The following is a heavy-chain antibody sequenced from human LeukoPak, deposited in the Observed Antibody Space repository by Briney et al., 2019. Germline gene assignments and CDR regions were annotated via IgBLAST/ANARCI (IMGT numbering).Heavy chain of an antibody. CDR2: IYPGDSDT. CDR1: GYXFTSYW. J-gene: IGHJ2*01. V-gene: IGHV5-51*01. D-gene: IGHD4-23*01. CDR3: ARHDLRWTSYLDL. Sequence: GESLKISCNGSGYXFTSYWICWVRQMPGKGLEWMGMIYPGDSDTRYRPSFQGQVTISADKSISTAYLQWSSLKASDTAMYYCARHDLRWTSYLDLWGRGTLVTVSS.